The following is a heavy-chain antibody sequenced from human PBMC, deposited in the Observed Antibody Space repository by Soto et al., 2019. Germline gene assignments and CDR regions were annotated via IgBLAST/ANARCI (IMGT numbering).Heavy chain of an antibody. CDR2: IWYDGSNK. D-gene: IGHD3-22*01. V-gene: IGHV3-33*01. CDR1: GFTFSSYG. J-gene: IGHJ6*02. CDR3: ARDQHYYDSSGYFLVAPYYYYGMDV. Sequence: GGSLRLSCAASGFTFSSYGMHWVRQAPGKGLEWVAVIWYDGSNKYYADSVKGRFTISRDNSKNTLYLQMNSLRAEDTAVYYCARDQHYYDSSGYFLVAPYYYYGMDVWGQGTTVTVSS.